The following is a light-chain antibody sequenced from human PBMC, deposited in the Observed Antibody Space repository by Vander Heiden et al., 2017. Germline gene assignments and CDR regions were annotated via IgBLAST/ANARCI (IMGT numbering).Light chain of an antibody. Sequence: SALTQPRPVSGSPGQSVTISCTGTSSDVGAYNYVSWYQQHPDKAPKLMIYDVNKRPSGVPDRFSGSKSGNTTSLTISGLQAEDEADYYCCSYAGDYTFVFGTGTKVTVL. CDR2: DVN. J-gene: IGLJ1*01. CDR3: CSYAGDYTFV. CDR1: SSDVGAYNY. V-gene: IGLV2-11*01.